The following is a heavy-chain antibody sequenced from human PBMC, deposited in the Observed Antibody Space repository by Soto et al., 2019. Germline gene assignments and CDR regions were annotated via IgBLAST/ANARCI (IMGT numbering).Heavy chain of an antibody. CDR2: VSHSGST. CDR3: AREGTTVDSYYYYGLDV. J-gene: IGHJ6*02. D-gene: IGHD1-1*01. V-gene: IGHV4-59*01. CDR1: DGSIGSYY. Sequence: QVQLQESGPGLVKPSETLSLTCTVSDGSIGSYYWSWIRQPPGKGLEWIGYVSHSGSTNYNPSLTSRVTISLDTSKHQFSLRLSSVTAADTAVYYCAREGTTVDSYYYYGLDVWGQGTTVTVSS.